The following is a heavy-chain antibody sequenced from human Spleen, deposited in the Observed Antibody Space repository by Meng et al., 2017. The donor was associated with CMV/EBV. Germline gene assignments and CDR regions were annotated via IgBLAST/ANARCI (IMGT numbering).Heavy chain of an antibody. Sequence: TFCSFVVSLGLQAPGQGFEWVGGIIPMFGSTSYSQDFQGRVTITTDEPTTTVHMELSSLKSEDTAIYYCAREKPLDTLSVRLFDYWGQGTLVTVSS. D-gene: IGHD5-18*01. CDR3: AREKPLDTLSVRLFDY. V-gene: IGHV1-69*05. J-gene: IGHJ4*02. CDR1: TFCSFV. CDR2: IIPMFGST.